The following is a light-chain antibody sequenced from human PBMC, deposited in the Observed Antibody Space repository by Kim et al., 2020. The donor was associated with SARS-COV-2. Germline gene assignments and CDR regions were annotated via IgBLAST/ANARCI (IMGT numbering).Light chain of an antibody. CDR1: QSMSAGY. J-gene: IGKJ2*03. Sequence: VVLTQSPGTLSLSPGERATLSCRASQSMSAGYLTWYQQKPGQAPRLLMYGTSTRATGIPDRFSGSKSGTDFILTINRLEPEDSAIYYFHHLSSSPYYSFGQGTKLEIK. CDR2: GTS. CDR3: HHLSSSPYYS. V-gene: IGKV3-20*01.